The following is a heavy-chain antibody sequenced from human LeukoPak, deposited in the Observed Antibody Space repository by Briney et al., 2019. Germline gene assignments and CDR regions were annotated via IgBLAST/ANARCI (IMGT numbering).Heavy chain of an antibody. CDR2: MNPNSGNT. D-gene: IGHD3-22*01. CDR3: ARERHYYDSSGYYNYYYYMDV. CDR1: GYTFTSYD. V-gene: IGHV1-8*01. J-gene: IGHJ6*03. Sequence: ASVKVSCKASGYTFTSYDINWVRQATGQGLEWLGWMNPNSGNTGYAQNFQGRVTMTRNTSISTAYMELSSLRSEDTAVYYCARERHYYDSSGYYNYYYYMDVWGKGTTVTVSS.